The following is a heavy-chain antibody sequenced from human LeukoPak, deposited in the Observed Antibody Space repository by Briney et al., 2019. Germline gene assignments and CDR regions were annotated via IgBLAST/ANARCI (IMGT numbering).Heavy chain of an antibody. CDR2: ISSSSSYI. Sequence: GGSLRLSCAASGFTFSSYSMNWVRQAPGKGLEWVSSISSSSSYIYYADSVKGRFTISRDNAKNSLYLQMNSLRAEDTAVYYCARGTSHYYGSGSYYLNWFDPWGQGTLVTVSS. J-gene: IGHJ5*02. V-gene: IGHV3-21*01. CDR1: GFTFSSYS. D-gene: IGHD3-10*01. CDR3: ARGTSHYYGSGSYYLNWFDP.